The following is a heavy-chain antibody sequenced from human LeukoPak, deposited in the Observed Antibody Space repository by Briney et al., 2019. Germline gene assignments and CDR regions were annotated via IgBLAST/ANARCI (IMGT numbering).Heavy chain of an antibody. CDR1: GGSISSYY. D-gene: IGHD3-9*01. CDR3: ARHLSYYDILTGYYRWFDP. CDR2: IYYSGST. Sequence: SETLSLTCTVSGGSISSYYWGWIRQPPGKGLEWIGGIYYSGSTYYNPSLKSRVTISVDTSKNQFSLKLSSVTAADTAVYYCARHLSYYDILTGYYRWFDPWGQGTLVTVSS. V-gene: IGHV4-39*01. J-gene: IGHJ5*02.